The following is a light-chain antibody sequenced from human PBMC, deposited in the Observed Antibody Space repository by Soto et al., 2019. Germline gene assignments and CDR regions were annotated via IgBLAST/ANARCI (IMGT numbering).Light chain of an antibody. CDR1: QSVSSN. CDR2: GAS. CDR3: QQYNNWPPART. J-gene: IGKJ1*01. Sequence: EIVLTQSSGTLSLSAGDRATPSWGASQSVSSNYLAWYQQRAGQAPRLLIYGASTRATGIPARFSGSGSGTEFTLTISSLQSDDFAVYYCQQYNNWPPARTFGQGTKV. V-gene: IGKV3-15*01.